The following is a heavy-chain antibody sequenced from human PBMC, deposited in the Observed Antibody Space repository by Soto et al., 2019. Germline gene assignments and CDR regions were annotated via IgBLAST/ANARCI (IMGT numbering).Heavy chain of an antibody. CDR2: IYYSGST. D-gene: IGHD1-1*01. CDR3: AREPRGNGGLAPSFMDV. V-gene: IGHV4-31*03. J-gene: IGHJ6*02. Sequence: SETLSLTCTVSGGSISSGGYYWSWIRQHPGKGLEWIGYIYYSGSTYYDPSLKSRVTISVDTSKNQFSLKLSSVTAADTAVYYCAREPRGNGGLAPSFMDVWGQGTTVTVSS. CDR1: GGSISSGGYY.